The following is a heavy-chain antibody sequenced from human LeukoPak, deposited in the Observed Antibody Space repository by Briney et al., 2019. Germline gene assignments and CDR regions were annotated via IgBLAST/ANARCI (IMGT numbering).Heavy chain of an antibody. CDR1: GYTFTSHG. Sequence: ASVKDSCKASGYTFTSHGISWVRQAPGQGLEWMGWISAYNGNTNYAQKLQGRVTMTTDTSTSTAYMEMRSLRSDDTAVYYCARDVNIWSAMIVVVIDYWGQGTLVTVSS. J-gene: IGHJ4*02. D-gene: IGHD3-22*01. CDR3: ARDVNIWSAMIVVVIDY. V-gene: IGHV1-18*01. CDR2: ISAYNGNT.